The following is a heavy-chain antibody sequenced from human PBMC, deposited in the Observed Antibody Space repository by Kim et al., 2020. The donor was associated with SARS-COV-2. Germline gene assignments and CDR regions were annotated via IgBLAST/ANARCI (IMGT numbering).Heavy chain of an antibody. V-gene: IGHV4-39*07. D-gene: IGHD1-26*01. Sequence: YTPSRKSRVTISVDTSKNQFSLKLSSVTAADTAVYYCARVEIVGATLDYWGQGTLVTVSS. J-gene: IGHJ4*02. CDR3: ARVEIVGATLDY.